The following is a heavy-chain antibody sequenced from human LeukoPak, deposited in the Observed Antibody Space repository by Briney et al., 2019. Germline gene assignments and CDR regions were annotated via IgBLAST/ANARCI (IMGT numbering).Heavy chain of an antibody. Sequence: GGCLRLSCAASGFTFSTYAMSWVRQAPGKGLEWVSAISGSGGSTYYADSVKGRFTISRDNSKNTLYLQMNSLGAEDTAVYYCAKGSSGYLYYYGMDVWGQGTTVTVSS. J-gene: IGHJ6*02. CDR1: GFTFSTYA. D-gene: IGHD3-22*01. CDR3: AKGSSGYLYYYGMDV. CDR2: ISGSGGST. V-gene: IGHV3-23*01.